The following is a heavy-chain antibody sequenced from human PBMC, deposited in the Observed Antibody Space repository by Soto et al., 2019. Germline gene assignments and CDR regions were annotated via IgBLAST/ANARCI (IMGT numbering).Heavy chain of an antibody. J-gene: IGHJ4*02. V-gene: IGHV4-59*01. D-gene: IGHD2-21*02. CDR2: IYYNENT. Sequence: KTSETLSLTCTVSGASIISYFWSWIRQTPGKGLELIGYIYYNENTNYNPSLKRRVTISLDTSKNQISLKLTSVTSADTAEYYCARTRSGDYYYDSWGLGTLVTVSS. CDR1: GASIISYF. CDR3: ARTRSGDYYYDS.